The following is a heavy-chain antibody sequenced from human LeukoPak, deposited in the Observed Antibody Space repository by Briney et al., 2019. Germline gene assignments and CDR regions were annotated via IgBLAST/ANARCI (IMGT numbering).Heavy chain of an antibody. V-gene: IGHV3-48*03. CDR2: ISGSGSSI. CDR3: ATDAGQGPFDY. J-gene: IGHJ4*02. CDR1: GFSFSSYE. Sequence: PGGSLRLSCAASGFSFSSYEMNWVRQAPGKGLEWVSYISGSGSSIYYADSVKGRFTISRDNAKDSLYLQMNSLRAEDTAVYYCATDAGQGPFDYWGQGTLVTVSS.